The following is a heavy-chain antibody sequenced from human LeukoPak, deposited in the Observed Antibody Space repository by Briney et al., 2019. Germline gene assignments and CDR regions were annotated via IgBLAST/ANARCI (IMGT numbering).Heavy chain of an antibody. D-gene: IGHD6-13*01. V-gene: IGHV1-8*03. CDR2: MNPNSGNT. Sequence: ASVKVSCKASGYTFTSYDINWVRQATGQGLEWMGWMNPNSGNTGYAQKFQGRVTITRNTSISTAYMEPSSLRSEGTAVYYCARGRGHQQLVRYYYYYYMDVWGKGTTVTVSS. CDR1: GYTFTSYD. J-gene: IGHJ6*03. CDR3: ARGRGHQQLVRYYYYYYMDV.